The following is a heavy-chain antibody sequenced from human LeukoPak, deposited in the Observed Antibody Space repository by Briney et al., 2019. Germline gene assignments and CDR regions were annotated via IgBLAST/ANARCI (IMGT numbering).Heavy chain of an antibody. D-gene: IGHD3-10*01. Sequence: GGSLRLSCTASGFTFSSYAMSWVRQAPGKGLEWVSAISGSGGSTYYADSVKGRFTISRDNSKNTLYLQMNSLRAEDTAVYFCARFNKGYYVSGRTYYYAMDVWGQGTTVTVSS. J-gene: IGHJ6*02. V-gene: IGHV3-23*01. CDR1: GFTFSSYA. CDR2: ISGSGGST. CDR3: ARFNKGYYVSGRTYYYAMDV.